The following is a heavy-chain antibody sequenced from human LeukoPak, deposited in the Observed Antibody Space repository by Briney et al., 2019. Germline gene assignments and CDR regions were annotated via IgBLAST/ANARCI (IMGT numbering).Heavy chain of an antibody. Sequence: SETLSLTCTVSGASISSSYWSWIRQSPGKGLEWIGYIYHTGSTKYNPSLESRVTISVDTSKNQFSLKLTSVTAADKAVYYCARGYFDSRGYSNAFDYWGQGALVTVSS. CDR1: GASISSSY. CDR3: ARGYFDSRGYSNAFDY. CDR2: IYHTGST. J-gene: IGHJ4*02. V-gene: IGHV4-59*01. D-gene: IGHD3-22*01.